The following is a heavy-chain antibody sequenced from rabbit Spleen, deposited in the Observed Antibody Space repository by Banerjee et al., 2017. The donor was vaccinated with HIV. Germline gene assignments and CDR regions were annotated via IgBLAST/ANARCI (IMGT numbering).Heavy chain of an antibody. D-gene: IGHD6-1*01. CDR3: ARYISVSYGGL. J-gene: IGHJ4*01. V-gene: IGHV1S45*01. CDR2: INAVTGKA. Sequence: QEQLVESGGGLVKPEGSLKLSCTASGFSFSNKAVMCWVRQAPGKGLEWIACINAVTGKAVYANWAKGRSTFSKTSSTTVTLRMTSLTAADRAAYFCARYISVSYGGLWGPGTLVTVS. CDR1: GFSFSNKAV.